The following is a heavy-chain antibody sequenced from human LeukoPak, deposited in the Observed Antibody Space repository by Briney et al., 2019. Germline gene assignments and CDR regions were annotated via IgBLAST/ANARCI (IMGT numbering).Heavy chain of an antibody. CDR1: GYTFTSYA. Sequence: GASVKVSCKASGYTFTSYAMHWARQAPGQRLEWMGWINAGNGNTKYSQKFQGRVTITRDTSASTAYMELSSLRSEDTAVYYCARLLGYDSSGYLYWGQGTLVTVSS. J-gene: IGHJ4*02. V-gene: IGHV1-3*01. CDR2: INAGNGNT. CDR3: ARLLGYDSSGYLY. D-gene: IGHD3-22*01.